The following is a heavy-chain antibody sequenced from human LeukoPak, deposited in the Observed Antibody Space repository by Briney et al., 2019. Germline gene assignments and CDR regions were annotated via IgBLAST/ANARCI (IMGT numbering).Heavy chain of an antibody. V-gene: IGHV7-4-1*02. Sequence: GASVKVSCKASGYTFTSYAMNWVRQAPGQGLEWMGWINTNTGNPTYAQGFTGRFVFSLDTSVSTAYLQISSLKAEDTAVYYCARDRETTVTTRYNWFDPWGQGTLVTVSS. D-gene: IGHD4-17*01. CDR1: GYTFTSYA. J-gene: IGHJ5*02. CDR2: INTNTGNP. CDR3: ARDRETTVTTRYNWFDP.